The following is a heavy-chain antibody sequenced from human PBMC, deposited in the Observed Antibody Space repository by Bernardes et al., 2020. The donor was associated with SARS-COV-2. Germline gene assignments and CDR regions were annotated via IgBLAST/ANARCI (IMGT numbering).Heavy chain of an antibody. J-gene: IGHJ4*02. CDR2: IYYSGST. D-gene: IGHD3-16*01. CDR1: GGSISSYY. V-gene: IGHV4-59*01. CDR3: ASGLGDY. Sequence: LSLTCTVSGGSISSYYWSWIRQPPGKGLEWIGYIYYSGSTNYNPSLKSRVTISVDTSKNQFSLKLSSVTAADTAVYYCASGLGDYWGQGTLVTVSS.